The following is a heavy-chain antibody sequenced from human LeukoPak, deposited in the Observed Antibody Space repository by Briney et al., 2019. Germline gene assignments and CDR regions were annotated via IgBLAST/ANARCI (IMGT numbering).Heavy chain of an antibody. D-gene: IGHD2-15*01. CDR3: VRGYSFGPYGVDV. CDR2: ISDSGGST. Sequence: TGGSLRLSCAASGFTLSSYWMSWVRQAPGKGLEYVSAISDSGGSTYYADSVKGRFTISRDNSKNTLYLQMSSLRAEDTAVYFCVRGYSFGPYGVDVWGQGTTVTVSS. CDR1: GFTLSSYW. V-gene: IGHV3-64D*09. J-gene: IGHJ6*02.